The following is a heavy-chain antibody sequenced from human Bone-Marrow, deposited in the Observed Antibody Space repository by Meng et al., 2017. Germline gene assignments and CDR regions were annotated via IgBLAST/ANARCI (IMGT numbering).Heavy chain of an antibody. D-gene: IGHD6-13*01. CDR1: GYTFTSYG. J-gene: IGHJ4*02. V-gene: IGHV1-18*01. Sequence: HVQLVQSGAEVKTPGASVQVSCKASGYTFTSYGISWVRQAPGQGLEWMGWISAYNGNTNYAQKLQGRVTMTGDTSISTAYMELSGLRSDDTAMYYCARDEDISAAGKLFGDYWGQGTLVTVSS. CDR2: ISAYNGNT. CDR3: ARDEDISAAGKLFGDY.